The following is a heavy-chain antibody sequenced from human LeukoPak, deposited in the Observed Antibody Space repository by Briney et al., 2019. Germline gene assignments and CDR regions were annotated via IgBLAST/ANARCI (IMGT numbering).Heavy chain of an antibody. V-gene: IGHV1-2*02. J-gene: IGHJ4*02. D-gene: IGHD5-18*01. Sequence: ASVKVSCKASGYTLTGYYMHWVRQAPGQGLEWMGWINPNSGGTNYAQKFQGRVTMTRDTSISTVYMELSRLRSDDTAVYYCARSREGYSYGNYWGQGTLVTVSS. CDR3: ARSREGYSYGNY. CDR1: GYTLTGYY. CDR2: INPNSGGT.